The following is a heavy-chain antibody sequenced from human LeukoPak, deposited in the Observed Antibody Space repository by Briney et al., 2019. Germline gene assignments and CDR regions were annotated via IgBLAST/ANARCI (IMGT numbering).Heavy chain of an antibody. CDR1: GDSISSSSYY. CDR2: FYYSGST. J-gene: IGHJ4*02. D-gene: IGHD3-10*01. CDR3: ARAGRHRITDHHY. Sequence: SETLSLTCTVSGDSISSSSYYWGWIRQPPGKGLEWIGTFYYSGSTYYSPSLKSRVTISVDTSKNQFSLKLSSVTAADTAVYYCARAGRHRITDHHYWGQGTLVTVSS. V-gene: IGHV4-39*07.